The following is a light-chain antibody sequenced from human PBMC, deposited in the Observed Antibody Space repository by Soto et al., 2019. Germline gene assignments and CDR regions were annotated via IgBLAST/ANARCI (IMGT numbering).Light chain of an antibody. J-gene: IGKJ2*01. CDR1: QSINTY. CDR2: AAS. Sequence: DTQMTQSPSSLSASVGDRVTITCRASQSINTYLNWYQQKPGEAPNLLIYAASSLQSGVPPRFSRSGSETHFTLTINSLQPEDFATYYCQQTASTPYTFGQGT. V-gene: IGKV1-39*01. CDR3: QQTASTPYT.